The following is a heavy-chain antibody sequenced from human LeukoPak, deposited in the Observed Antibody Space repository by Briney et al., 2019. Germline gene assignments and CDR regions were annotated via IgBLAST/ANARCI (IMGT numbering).Heavy chain of an antibody. D-gene: IGHD3-22*01. V-gene: IGHV3-30-3*01. J-gene: IGHJ4*02. CDR2: ISYDGSNK. CDR1: GFTFSSYA. Sequence: GGSLRLSCAASGFTFSSYAMHWVRQAPGKGLEWVAVISYDGSNKYYADSVKGRFTTSRDNSKNTLYLQMNSLRAEDTAVYYCARACRGGITMIVVVCMWGQGTLVTVSS. CDR3: ARACRGGITMIVVVCM.